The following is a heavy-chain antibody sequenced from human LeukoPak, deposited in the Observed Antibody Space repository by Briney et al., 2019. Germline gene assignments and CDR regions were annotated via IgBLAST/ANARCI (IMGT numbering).Heavy chain of an antibody. CDR1: GGSFSGYY. J-gene: IGHJ4*02. V-gene: IGHV4-34*01. Sequence: PSETLSLTCAVYGGSFSGYYWSWIRQPPGKGLEWSGEINHSGSTNYNPSLKSRVTISVDTSKNQFSLKLSSVTAADTAVYYCAREEERAAYFDYWGQGTLVTVSS. CDR2: INHSGST. D-gene: IGHD2-15*01. CDR3: AREEERAAYFDY.